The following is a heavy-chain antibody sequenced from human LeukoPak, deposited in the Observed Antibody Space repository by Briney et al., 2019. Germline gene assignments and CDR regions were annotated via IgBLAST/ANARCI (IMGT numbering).Heavy chain of an antibody. CDR2: VRDDGRNK. Sequence: PGGSLRLSCAASGFTFSSYGMHWVRQAPGKGLEWVAFVRDDGRNKYYADSVKGRFTISRDNSNNTLYLQMNSLRAEDTAVYYCAKTPVPYSSGWYALDYWGQGTLVTVSS. V-gene: IGHV3-30*02. CDR3: AKTPVPYSSGWYALDY. J-gene: IGHJ4*02. D-gene: IGHD6-19*01. CDR1: GFTFSSYG.